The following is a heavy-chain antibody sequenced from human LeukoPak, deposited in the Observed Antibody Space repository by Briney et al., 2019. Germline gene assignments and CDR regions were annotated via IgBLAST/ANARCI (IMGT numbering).Heavy chain of an antibody. CDR2: INHSGST. V-gene: IGHV4-34*01. CDR3: ARVITMIVVDN. Sequence: SETLSLTCAVYGGSFSGYYWSWIRQPPGKGLEWIGEINHSGSTNYNPSLKSRVTISVDTSKNQFSLKLSSVTAADTAVYYCARVITMIVVDNWGQGTLVTVSS. J-gene: IGHJ4*02. D-gene: IGHD3-22*01. CDR1: GGSFSGYY.